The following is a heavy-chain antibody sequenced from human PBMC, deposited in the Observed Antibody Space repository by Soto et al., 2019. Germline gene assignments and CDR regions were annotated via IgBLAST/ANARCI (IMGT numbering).Heavy chain of an antibody. V-gene: IGHV3-23*01. CDR1: GFTFSSYA. CDR3: ANSMIVVVPRSPPDAFDI. CDR2: ISGSGGST. D-gene: IGHD3-22*01. J-gene: IGHJ3*02. Sequence: HPGGSLRLSCAASGFTFSSYAMSWVRQAPGKGLEWVSAISGSGGSTYYADSVKGRFTISRDNSKNTLYLQMNSLRAEDTAVYYCANSMIVVVPRSPPDAFDIWGQGTMVTVSS.